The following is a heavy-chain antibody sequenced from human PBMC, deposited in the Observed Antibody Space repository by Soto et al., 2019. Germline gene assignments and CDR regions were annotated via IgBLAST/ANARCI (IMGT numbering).Heavy chain of an antibody. CDR1: GFTFGDYA. CDR2: IRSKAYGGTT. CDR3: TRDGYCSGGSCYLFDY. J-gene: IGHJ4*02. D-gene: IGHD2-15*01. V-gene: IGHV3-49*03. Sequence: SLRLSCTASGFTFGDYAMSWFRQAPGKGLEWVGFIRSKAYGGTTEYAASVKGRFTISRDDSKSIAYLQMNSLKTEDTAVYYCTRDGYCSGGSCYLFDYWGQGTLVTVSS.